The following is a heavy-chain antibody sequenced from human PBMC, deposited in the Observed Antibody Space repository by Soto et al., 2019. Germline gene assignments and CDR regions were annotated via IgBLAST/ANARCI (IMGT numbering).Heavy chain of an antibody. Sequence: PSQTLSLTCAISGDSVSSNSAAWNWIRQSPSRGLEWLGRTYYRSKWYNDYAVSVKSRITINPDTSKNQFSLQLNSVTPEDTAVYYCARGSLYYYGSGSYYNLNYYYGMDVWGQGTTVTVSS. D-gene: IGHD3-10*01. CDR2: TYYRSKWYN. CDR3: ARGSLYYYGSGSYYNLNYYYGMDV. J-gene: IGHJ6*02. CDR1: GDSVSSNSAA. V-gene: IGHV6-1*01.